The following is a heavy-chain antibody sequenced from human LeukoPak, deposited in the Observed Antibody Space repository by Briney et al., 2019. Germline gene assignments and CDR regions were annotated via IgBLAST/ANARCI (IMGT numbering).Heavy chain of an antibody. CDR2: IIPIFGTA. Sequence: SVKVSCKASGGTFSSYAISWVRQAPGQGLEWMGGIIPIFGTANYAQKFQGKVTITANNSTSIAYMKLSSLGSEDTAVYYCARDIRLSSGWYGNWFDPWGQGTLVTVSS. J-gene: IGHJ5*02. V-gene: IGHV1-69*06. CDR3: ARDIRLSSGWYGNWFDP. CDR1: GGTFSSYA. D-gene: IGHD6-19*01.